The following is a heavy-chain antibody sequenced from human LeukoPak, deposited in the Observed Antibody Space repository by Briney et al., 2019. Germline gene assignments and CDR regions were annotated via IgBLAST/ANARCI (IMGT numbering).Heavy chain of an antibody. V-gene: IGHV3-21*01. D-gene: IGHD2-2*01. Sequence: GGSLRLFCAASGFTFSSYSMNWVRQAPGKGLEWVSSISSSSSYIYYADSVKGRFTISRDNAKNSLYLQMNSLRAEDTAVYYCARDPVVPAAYGNWFDPWGQGTLVTVSS. CDR3: ARDPVVPAAYGNWFDP. CDR2: ISSSSSYI. CDR1: GFTFSSYS. J-gene: IGHJ5*02.